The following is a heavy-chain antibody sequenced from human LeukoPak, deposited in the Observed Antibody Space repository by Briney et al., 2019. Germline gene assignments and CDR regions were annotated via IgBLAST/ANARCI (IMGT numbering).Heavy chain of an antibody. J-gene: IGHJ4*02. CDR2: ISYDGSNK. V-gene: IGHV3-30-3*01. Sequence: QPGGSLRLSCAASGFTFSSYAMHWVRQAPGKGLEWVAVISYDGSNKYYADSVKGRFTISRDNSKNTLYLQMNSLRAEDAAVYYCARDRRFLEWSTLDYWGQGTLVTVSS. D-gene: IGHD3-3*01. CDR1: GFTFSSYA. CDR3: ARDRRFLEWSTLDY.